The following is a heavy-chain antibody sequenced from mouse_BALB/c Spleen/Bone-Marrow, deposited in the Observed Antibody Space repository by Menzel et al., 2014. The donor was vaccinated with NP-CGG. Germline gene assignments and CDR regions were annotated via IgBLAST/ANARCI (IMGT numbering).Heavy chain of an antibody. V-gene: IGHV6-6*02. J-gene: IGHJ3*01. D-gene: IGHD2-1*01. CDR3: IHGNPFAY. Sequence: EVQLQQSGGGLVQPGGSMKLSCVASGFTFSVYWMNWVRQSPEKGLEWVAEIRLKSNNSATHYAESVKGRFTILRDDSKSSVYLQMNNLRAEDTGIYYCIHGNPFAYWSQGTLVTVSA. CDR1: GFTFSVYW. CDR2: IRLKSNNSAT.